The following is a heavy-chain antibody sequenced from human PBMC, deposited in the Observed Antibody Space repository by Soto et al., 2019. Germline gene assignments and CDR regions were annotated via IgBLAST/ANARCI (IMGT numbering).Heavy chain of an antibody. V-gene: IGHV4-59*01. Sequence: SETLSLTCAVYGGSFSGYYWSWIRQPPGKGLEWIGYIYYSGSTNYNPSLKSRVTISVDTSKNQFSLKLSSVTAADTAVYYCASGAYSGYDKTFDYWGQGTLVTVSS. CDR3: ASGAYSGYDKTFDY. CDR2: IYYSGST. D-gene: IGHD5-12*01. CDR1: GGSFSGYY. J-gene: IGHJ4*02.